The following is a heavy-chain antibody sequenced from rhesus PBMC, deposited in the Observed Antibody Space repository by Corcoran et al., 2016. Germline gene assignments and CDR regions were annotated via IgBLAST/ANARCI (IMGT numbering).Heavy chain of an antibody. CDR2: IYGSSTST. CDR3: ARGYSGYSSRFDS. J-gene: IGHJ4*01. Sequence: QVQLQESGPGVVKPSETLSLTCAVHGGSISDSYRSSWIRQLPGKGLELIGYIYGSSTSTNYTPSLKTRVTISKDTSKNHFSLKLNSVTAADTAVYYCARGYSGYSSRFDSWGQGVLVTVSS. V-gene: IGHV4S10*01. D-gene: IGHD5-24*01. CDR1: GGSISDSYR.